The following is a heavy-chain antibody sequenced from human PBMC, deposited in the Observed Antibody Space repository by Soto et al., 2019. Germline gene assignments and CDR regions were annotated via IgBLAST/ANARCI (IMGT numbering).Heavy chain of an antibody. Sequence: QVQLVQSGAEVKKPGASVKVSCKASGYTFTNYSISWVRQAPGQGLEWMGWISTYNGNTNYAQKLQGRVTMTTDTATRTAYMELRSRRSDDTAVYYCARDGWERLPLYWGQGTLVTFSS. D-gene: IGHD1-26*01. CDR1: GYTFTNYS. CDR3: ARDGWERLPLY. V-gene: IGHV1-18*01. J-gene: IGHJ1*01. CDR2: ISTYNGNT.